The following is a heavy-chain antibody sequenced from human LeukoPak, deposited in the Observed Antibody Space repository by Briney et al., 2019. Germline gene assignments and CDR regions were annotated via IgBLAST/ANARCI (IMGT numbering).Heavy chain of an antibody. J-gene: IGHJ5*02. D-gene: IGHD6-13*01. CDR2: INHSGST. CDR1: GGSFSGYY. V-gene: IGHV4-34*01. CDR3: ARGQSSSWFYDWFDP. Sequence: SETLSLTCAVYGGSFSGYYWSWIRQPPGKGLEWIGEINHSGSTNYNPSLKSRVTISVDTSKNQFSLKLSSVTAADTAVYYCARGQSSSWFYDWFDPWGQGTLVTVSS.